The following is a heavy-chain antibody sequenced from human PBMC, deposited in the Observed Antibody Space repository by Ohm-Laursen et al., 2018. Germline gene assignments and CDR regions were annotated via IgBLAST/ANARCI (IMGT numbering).Heavy chain of an antibody. Sequence: SETLSLTCTVSGGSISSYYWSWIRQPAGKGLEWIGRIYTSGSTNYNPSLKSRVTMSVDTSKNQFSLKLSSVTAADTAVYYCAREGTYYDFWSGYSGNYYYYYGMDVWGQGTTVTVSS. D-gene: IGHD3-3*01. CDR3: AREGTYYDFWSGYSGNYYYYYGMDV. V-gene: IGHV4-4*07. CDR1: GGSISSYY. CDR2: IYTSGST. J-gene: IGHJ6*02.